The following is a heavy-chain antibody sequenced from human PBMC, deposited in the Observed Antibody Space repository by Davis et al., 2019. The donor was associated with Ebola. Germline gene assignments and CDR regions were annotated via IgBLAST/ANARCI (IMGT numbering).Heavy chain of an antibody. Sequence: GESLKISCVTSGFTFDNYAMSWVRQAPGKGLEWVSTLGTSADTYYADSVKGRFTISRDNSRNTLYLQMNGLRVEDTAIYYCAKDTSNIWFDVWGQGTMVTVSS. CDR2: LGTSADT. CDR3: AKDTSNIWFDV. D-gene: IGHD1-26*01. J-gene: IGHJ3*01. V-gene: IGHV3-23*01. CDR1: GFTFDNYA.